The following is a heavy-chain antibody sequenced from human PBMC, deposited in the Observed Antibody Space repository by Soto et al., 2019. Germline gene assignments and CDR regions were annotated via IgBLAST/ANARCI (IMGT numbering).Heavy chain of an antibody. CDR2: FYHSGST. CDR3: AREYYYDSSGYSADMDV. D-gene: IGHD3-22*01. J-gene: IGHJ6*02. V-gene: IGHV4-30-2*01. Sequence: QLQLQESGSGLVKPSQTLSLTCAVSGGSTSSGGYSWSWIRQPPGKGLEWIGYFYHSGSTYYNPSLNGRVTISVDRSKNQFSLKLSSVTAADTAVYYCAREYYYDSSGYSADMDVWGQGSTVTVSS. CDR1: GGSTSSGGYS.